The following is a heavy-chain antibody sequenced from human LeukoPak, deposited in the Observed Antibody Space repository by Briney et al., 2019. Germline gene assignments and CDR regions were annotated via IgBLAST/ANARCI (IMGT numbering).Heavy chain of an antibody. CDR2: IYHSGST. D-gene: IGHD6-13*01. CDR3: ARGAPRYSIYNWFDP. Sequence: PSETLSLTCAVYGGSFSGYSWSWIRQPPGKGLEWIGYIYHSGSTYYNPSLKSRVTISVDRSKNQFSLKLSSVTAADTAVYYCARGAPRYSIYNWFDPWGQGTLVTVSS. CDR1: GGSFSGYS. V-gene: IGHV4-30-2*01. J-gene: IGHJ5*02.